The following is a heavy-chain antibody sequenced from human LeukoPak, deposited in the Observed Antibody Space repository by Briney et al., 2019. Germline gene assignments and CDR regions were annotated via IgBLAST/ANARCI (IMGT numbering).Heavy chain of an antibody. CDR2: ISSSSTYI. J-gene: IGHJ4*02. V-gene: IGHV3-21*01. CDR3: ARGRSSWKD. Sequence: PGGSLRLSCAASGXTFSSYSVNWVRQGPGRGLEWVSFISSSSTYIYYADSVKGRFTISRDNAKNSLCLQMNSLRAEDTAVYYCARGRSSWKDWGQGTLVTVSS. D-gene: IGHD2-15*01. CDR1: GXTFSSYS.